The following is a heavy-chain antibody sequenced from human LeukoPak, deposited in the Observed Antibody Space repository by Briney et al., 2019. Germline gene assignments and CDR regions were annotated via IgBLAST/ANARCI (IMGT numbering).Heavy chain of an antibody. CDR2: IYYSGST. CDR3: ARHYSGYFDY. D-gene: IGHD6-13*01. J-gene: IGHJ4*02. Sequence: SETLSLTCTVSGGSISSSSSYWGWIRQPPGKGLEWIGSIYYSGSTYYNPSLKSRVTISVDTSKNQFSLKLSSVTAADTAVYYCARHYSGYFDYWGQGTLVTVSS. CDR1: GGSISSSSSY. V-gene: IGHV4-39*01.